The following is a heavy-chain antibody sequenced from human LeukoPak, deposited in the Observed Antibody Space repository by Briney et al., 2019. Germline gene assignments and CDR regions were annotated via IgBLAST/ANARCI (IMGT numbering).Heavy chain of an antibody. J-gene: IGHJ4*02. CDR3: ARPVRGLGYCSSTSCPFDY. CDR1: GYSFTSYW. CDR2: IYPGDSDT. D-gene: IGHD2-2*01. Sequence: GESLKISCKGSGYSFTSYWIGWARQMPGKGLEWMGIIYPGDSDTRYSPSFQGQVTISADKSISTAYLQWSSLKASDTAMYYCARPVRGLGYCSSTSCPFDYWGQGTLVTVSS. V-gene: IGHV5-51*01.